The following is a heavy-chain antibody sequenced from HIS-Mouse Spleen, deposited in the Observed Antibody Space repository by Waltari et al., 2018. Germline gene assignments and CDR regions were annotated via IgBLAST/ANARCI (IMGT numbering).Heavy chain of an antibody. CDR2: IWYDGSNK. J-gene: IGHJ3*02. Sequence: QVQLVESGGGVVQPGRSLRLSCAASGFPFSSYGMNWVRQAPGKGLEWVAVIWYDGSNKYYADSVKGRFTISRDNSKNTLYLQMNSLRAEDTAVYYCAKDLARKDSGYDAFDIWGQGTMVTVSS. D-gene: IGHD5-12*01. CDR3: AKDLARKDSGYDAFDI. CDR1: GFPFSSYG. V-gene: IGHV3-33*06.